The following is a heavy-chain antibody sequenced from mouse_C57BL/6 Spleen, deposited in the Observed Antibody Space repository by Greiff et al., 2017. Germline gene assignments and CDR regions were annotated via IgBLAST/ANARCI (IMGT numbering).Heavy chain of an antibody. CDR3: ARSNYYGSSSYYYAMDY. CDR2: IDPSDSYT. D-gene: IGHD1-1*01. V-gene: IGHV1-69*01. CDR1: GYTFTSYW. J-gene: IGHJ4*01. Sequence: QVHVKQPGAELVMPGASVKLSCKASGYTFTSYWMHWVKQRPGQGLEWIGEIDPSDSYTNYNQKFKGKSTLTVDKSSSTAYMQLSSLTSEDSAVYYCARSNYYGSSSYYYAMDYWGQGTSVTVSS.